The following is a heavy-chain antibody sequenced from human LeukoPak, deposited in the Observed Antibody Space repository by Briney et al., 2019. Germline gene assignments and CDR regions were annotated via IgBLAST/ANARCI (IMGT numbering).Heavy chain of an antibody. CDR2: ISGSGGST. D-gene: IGHD3-10*01. CDR3: AKDQLLWFGEPSGY. V-gene: IGHV3-23*01. CDR1: GLSFSTYA. J-gene: IGHJ4*02. Sequence: PGGSLRLSCAASGLSFSTYAMSWVRQAPGKGLEWVSAISGSGGSTYFADSVKGRFTISRDNSKNTLYLQMNSLRAEDTAVYYCAKDQLLWFGEPSGYWGQGTLVTVSS.